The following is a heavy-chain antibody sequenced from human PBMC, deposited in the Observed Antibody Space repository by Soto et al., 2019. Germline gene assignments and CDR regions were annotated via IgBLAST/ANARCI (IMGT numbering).Heavy chain of an antibody. CDR2: ISAYNGNT. CDR1: GYTFTSYG. D-gene: IGHD2-2*02. CDR3: ARSPRRGGNCSSTSCYIWFDP. V-gene: IGHV1-18*01. J-gene: IGHJ5*02. Sequence: ASVKVSCKASGYTFTSYGISWVRQAPGQGLEWMGWISAYNGNTNYAQKLQGRVTMTTDTSTSTAYMELRSLRSDDTAVYYCARSPRRGGNCSSTSCYIWFDPWGQGTLVTVSS.